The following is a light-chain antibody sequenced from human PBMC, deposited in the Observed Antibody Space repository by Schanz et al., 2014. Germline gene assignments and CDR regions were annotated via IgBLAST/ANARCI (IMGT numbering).Light chain of an antibody. CDR3: AAWDDRLNGRV. J-gene: IGLJ3*02. V-gene: IGLV1-44*01. Sequence: QSVLTQPPSASGTPGQRVTISCSGSSSNIGSNYVCWYQQLPGTAPKLLIYSSDQRPSGVPDRLSGSKSRTSASLAISGLQSEDEADYYCAAWDDRLNGRVFGGGTKLTVL. CDR1: SSNIGSNY. CDR2: SSD.